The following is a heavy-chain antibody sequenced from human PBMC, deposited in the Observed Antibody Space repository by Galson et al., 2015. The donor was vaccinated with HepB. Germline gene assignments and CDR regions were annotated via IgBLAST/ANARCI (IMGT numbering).Heavy chain of an antibody. Sequence: SLRLSCAASGFTFKNYGMHWVRQAPGKGLEWVAIIWSDGSNKYVADSVKGRLTISRDNSKNTLYLQMNSLRAEDTAVYYCARKGYSGYDSPIDYWGQGTLVTVSS. CDR1: GFTFKNYG. D-gene: IGHD5-12*01. J-gene: IGHJ4*02. CDR2: IWSDGSNK. V-gene: IGHV3-33*01. CDR3: ARKGYSGYDSPIDY.